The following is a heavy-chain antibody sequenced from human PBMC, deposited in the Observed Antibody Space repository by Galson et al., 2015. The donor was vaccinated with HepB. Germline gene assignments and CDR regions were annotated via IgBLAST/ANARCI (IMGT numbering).Heavy chain of an antibody. D-gene: IGHD2-2*01. CDR3: AKGPSTTSLSPKPNYYYYMDV. V-gene: IGHV3-30*18. CDR1: GFAFSSYG. CDR2: ISYDGSHE. J-gene: IGHJ6*03. Sequence: SLRLSCAASGFAFSSYGMHWVRQAPGKGLEWVAVISYDGSHEYYADSVKGRFTISRDNSKNTLYLQMNSLRAEDTAVYHCAKGPSTTSLSPKPNYYYYMDVWGKGTTVTVSS.